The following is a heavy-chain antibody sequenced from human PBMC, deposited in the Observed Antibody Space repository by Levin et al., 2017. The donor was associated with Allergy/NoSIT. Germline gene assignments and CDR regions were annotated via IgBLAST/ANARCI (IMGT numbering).Heavy chain of an antibody. CDR3: ARDNPYGDYVGVFEY. CDR1: GFTFSSYA. V-gene: IGHV3-30-3*01. D-gene: IGHD4-17*01. Sequence: PGGSLRLSCAASGFTFSSYAMHWVRQAPGKGLEWVAVISYDGSNKYYADSVKGRFTISRDNSKNTLYLQMNSLRAEDTAVYYCARDNPYGDYVGVFEYWGQGTLVTVSS. J-gene: IGHJ4*02. CDR2: ISYDGSNK.